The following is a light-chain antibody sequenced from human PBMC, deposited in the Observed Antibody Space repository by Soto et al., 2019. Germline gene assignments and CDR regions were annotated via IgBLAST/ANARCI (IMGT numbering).Light chain of an antibody. Sequence: EIVLTQSPGTLSLSPGERATLSCRASQSVSRRYLAWYQQKPGQAPRLLVYGASIRATGIPERFSGSGSGTDFRLTINKVEREDFAVYYCQQYGDSPPWMFGQGTKVEIK. V-gene: IGKV3-20*01. CDR3: QQYGDSPPWM. CDR2: GAS. CDR1: QSVSRRY. J-gene: IGKJ1*01.